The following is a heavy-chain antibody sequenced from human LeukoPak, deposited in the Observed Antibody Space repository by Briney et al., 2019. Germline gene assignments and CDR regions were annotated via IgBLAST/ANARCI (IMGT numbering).Heavy chain of an antibody. Sequence: GGSLRLSCAASGFTFSNAWMSWVRQAPGKGLEWVGRIKSKTDGGTTDYAAPVKGRFTISRDDSKNTLYLQMNSLKTEDTAVYYCTTIITMIVVDVFRPFDYWGQGTLVTVSS. CDR1: GFTFSNAW. CDR2: IKSKTDGGTT. J-gene: IGHJ4*02. V-gene: IGHV3-15*01. CDR3: TTIITMIVVDVFRPFDY. D-gene: IGHD3-22*01.